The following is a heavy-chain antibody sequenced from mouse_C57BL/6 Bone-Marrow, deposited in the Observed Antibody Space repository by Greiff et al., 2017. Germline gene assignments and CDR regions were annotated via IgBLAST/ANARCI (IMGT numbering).Heavy chain of an antibody. D-gene: IGHD2-5*01. J-gene: IGHJ3*01. Sequence: EVMLVESGGDLLKPGGSLKLSCAASGFSFSSYGMSLVRQPPAKGLGGVGTISSGGSYAYYPDSVKGRFPISRDNTKNTLYLQMSSLKSEDTAMYYCARHETDYSKYGDYWGQGTLITVSA. CDR2: ISSGGSYA. V-gene: IGHV5-6*01. CDR3: ARHETDYSKYGDY. CDR1: GFSFSSYG.